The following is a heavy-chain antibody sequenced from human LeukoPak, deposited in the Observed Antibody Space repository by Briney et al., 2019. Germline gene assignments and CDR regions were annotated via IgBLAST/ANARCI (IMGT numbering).Heavy chain of an antibody. CDR1: GGSIYISNYF. Sequence: SETLSLTCTVSGGSIYISNYFWAWIRQPPGKGLEWIGTISYSASTYYNPSLKSRVTISADTSKTQFSLKLSSVTAADTAVYYCARNTVTTDYWGQGTLVTVSS. CDR2: ISYSAST. D-gene: IGHD4-11*01. CDR3: ARNTVTTDY. J-gene: IGHJ4*02. V-gene: IGHV4-39*07.